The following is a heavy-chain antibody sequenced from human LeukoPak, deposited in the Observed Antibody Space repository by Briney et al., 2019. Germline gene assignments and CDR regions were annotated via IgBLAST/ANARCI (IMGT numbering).Heavy chain of an antibody. V-gene: IGHV3-7*01. D-gene: IGHD6-13*01. J-gene: IGHJ5*02. Sequence: GGSLRLSCAASGFTFSSYWMSWVRQAPGKGLEWVANINQDGSEKYYVDSVKGRFTISRDNAKNSLYLQMNSLRAEDTAVYYCARAGYSSSWPNWFDPWGEGTLVTVSS. CDR3: ARAGYSSSWPNWFDP. CDR2: INQDGSEK. CDR1: GFTFSSYW.